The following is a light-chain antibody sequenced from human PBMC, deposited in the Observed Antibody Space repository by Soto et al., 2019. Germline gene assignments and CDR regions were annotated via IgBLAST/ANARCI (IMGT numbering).Light chain of an antibody. Sequence: DVVMTQSPLSLPVTLGQPASISCRSSQSLVYSDGHTYLNWFHQRPGQSPRRLISKVSNRDSGVPDRFSGSGSGTDFTLQISRVEADDVGVYYCMQGTHWPVTFGQGTKLEIK. V-gene: IGKV2-30*01. CDR2: KVS. CDR3: MQGTHWPVT. CDR1: QSLVYSDGHTY. J-gene: IGKJ2*01.